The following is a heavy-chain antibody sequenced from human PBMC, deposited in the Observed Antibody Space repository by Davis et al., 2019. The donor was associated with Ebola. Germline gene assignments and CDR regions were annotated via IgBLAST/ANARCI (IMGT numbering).Heavy chain of an antibody. CDR1: GYIFANYW. V-gene: IGHV5-51*01. J-gene: IGHJ6*02. CDR3: ARRGYSYGLDV. Sequence: KVSCKGSGYIFANYWIAWVRQMPGKGLEWMGIIYSGDSDTRYSPSFQGQVTISVDKSMNTAYLQWSSLRAADTATYYCARRGYSYGLDVWGQGTTVTVSS. CDR2: IYSGDSDT. D-gene: IGHD5-12*01.